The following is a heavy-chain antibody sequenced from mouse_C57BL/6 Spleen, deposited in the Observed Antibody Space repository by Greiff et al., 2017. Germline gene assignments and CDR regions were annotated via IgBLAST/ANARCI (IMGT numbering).Heavy chain of an antibody. Sequence: EVQLQQSGAELVKPGASVKLSCTASGFNIKDYYMHWVKQRTEQGLEWIGRIDPEDGKTKYAPKFQGKATITADTSSNTAYLQLSSLTSEDTAVYYCARGGSYYGSCDYWGQGTTLTVSS. CDR3: ARGGSYYGSCDY. V-gene: IGHV14-2*01. J-gene: IGHJ2*01. CDR2: IDPEDGKT. D-gene: IGHD1-1*01. CDR1: GFNIKDYY.